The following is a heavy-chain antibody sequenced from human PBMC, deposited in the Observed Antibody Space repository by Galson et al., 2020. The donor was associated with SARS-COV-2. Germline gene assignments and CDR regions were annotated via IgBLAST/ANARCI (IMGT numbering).Heavy chain of an antibody. CDR3: ARDLPALLDSGSYSDFDY. Sequence: GESLKISCAASGFTFSSYGMHWVRQAPGKGLEWVAVIWYDGSNKYYADSVKGRFTISRDNSKNTLYLQMNSLRAEDTAVYYCARDLPALLDSGSYSDFDYWGQGTLVTVSS. J-gene: IGHJ4*02. CDR1: GFTFSSYG. CDR2: IWYDGSNK. V-gene: IGHV3-33*01. D-gene: IGHD1-26*01.